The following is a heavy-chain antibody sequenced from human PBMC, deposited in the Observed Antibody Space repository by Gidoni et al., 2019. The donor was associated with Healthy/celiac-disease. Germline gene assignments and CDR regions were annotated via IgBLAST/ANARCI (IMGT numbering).Heavy chain of an antibody. D-gene: IGHD3-22*01. CDR2: IKQDGSKK. CDR3: ARDPYYYDSSGYYSCYGMDV. Sequence: EVQLLESGGGLVQPGGSLRLSCADSVLTFSSFWLRWVRQATGNGLEWVANIKQDGSKKYYGDSVKGRFTISRDNAKNSLYMQMNSLRAEDTAVYYCARDPYYYDSSGYYSCYGMDVWGQGTTVTVSS. CDR1: VLTFSSFW. V-gene: IGHV3-7*01. J-gene: IGHJ6*02.